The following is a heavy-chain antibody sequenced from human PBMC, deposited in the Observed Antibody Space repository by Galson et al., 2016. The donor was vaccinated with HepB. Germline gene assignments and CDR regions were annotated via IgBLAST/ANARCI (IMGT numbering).Heavy chain of an antibody. J-gene: IGHJ4*02. V-gene: IGHV4-59*01. CDR2: IYLTGST. Sequence: QVQLQESGPGLVKPLETLSLTCTVSGGSMTPYYWSWIRQAPGTELEWSALIYLTGSTTHNPSLKSRVTISRDTSKNQFSLELTSVTAADTALYYCAWGQLPGYYFDYWGQGILVTVSS. CDR3: AWGQLPGYYFDY. CDR1: GGSMTPYY. D-gene: IGHD1-26*01.